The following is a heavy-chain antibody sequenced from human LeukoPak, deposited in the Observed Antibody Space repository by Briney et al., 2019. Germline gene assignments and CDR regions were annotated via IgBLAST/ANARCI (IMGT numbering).Heavy chain of an antibody. Sequence: SETLSLTCTVSGGFISNTIYYWGWIRQPPGKGLEWIGNIHYSGSTYYKPSLKSRVTISVDTSKNRFSLKLTSVTAADTAVYYCGRHERDDRGWFLHYWGQGTLVTVSS. D-gene: IGHD5-24*01. V-gene: IGHV4-39*01. CDR2: IHYSGST. J-gene: IGHJ4*02. CDR1: GGFISNTIYY. CDR3: GRHERDDRGWFLHY.